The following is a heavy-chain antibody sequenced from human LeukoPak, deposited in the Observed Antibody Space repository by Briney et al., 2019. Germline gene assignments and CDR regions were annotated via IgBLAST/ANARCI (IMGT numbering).Heavy chain of an antibody. J-gene: IGHJ4*02. CDR3: ARRGHGDLDY. D-gene: IGHD4-17*01. Sequence: ASVKVSCKASGYTFTAYYMRWVRQAPGQGLEWMGWINPNSGGTNYVQKFQGRVTMTRDTSISTAYMELSRLTSDDTAVYYCARRGHGDLDYWGQGTLVTVSS. CDR2: INPNSGGT. V-gene: IGHV1-2*02. CDR1: GYTFTAYY.